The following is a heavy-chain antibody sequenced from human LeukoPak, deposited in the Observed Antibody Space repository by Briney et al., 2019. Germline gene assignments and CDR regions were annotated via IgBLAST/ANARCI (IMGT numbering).Heavy chain of an antibody. CDR2: ISSTSSYI. J-gene: IGHJ3*02. Sequence: GGSLRLSCAVSGFTFSSYDMNWVRQAPGKGLDWVSSISSTSSYIYYADSVKGRFTISRDDAKNSLYLQMNSLRVEDTAVYYCARGERGAFDMWDQGTMVTVSS. D-gene: IGHD1-26*01. CDR1: GFTFSSYD. V-gene: IGHV3-21*06. CDR3: ARGERGAFDM.